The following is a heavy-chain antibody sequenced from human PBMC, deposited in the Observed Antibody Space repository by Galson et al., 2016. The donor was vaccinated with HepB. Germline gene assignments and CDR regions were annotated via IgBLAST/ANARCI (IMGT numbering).Heavy chain of an antibody. J-gene: IGHJ5*02. CDR2: MNPNSGNT. CDR3: AAKTPSSDWWPGFDP. Sequence: SVKVSCKASGYTFTSYDIHWVRQATGQGLEWMGWMNPNSGNTGYAQKFQGRVTLTRSTSKSTVYMELSSLRSEDMAMYYCAAKTPSSDWWPGFDPWGQGTLVTVSS. V-gene: IGHV1-8*02. D-gene: IGHD2-8*02. CDR1: GYTFTSYD.